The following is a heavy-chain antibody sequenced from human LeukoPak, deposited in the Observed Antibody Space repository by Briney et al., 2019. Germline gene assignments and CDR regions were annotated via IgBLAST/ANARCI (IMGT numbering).Heavy chain of an antibody. Sequence: GGTLRLSCAASGFTFSNYGMSWVRQAPGKGLEWVSAISGSGVTTYYADSVKGRFTISRDNSKHTLYLQMNSLRAEDTAVYYCAKDDAWLRFGEWSQGTLVTVSS. CDR3: AKDDAWLRFGE. V-gene: IGHV3-23*01. J-gene: IGHJ4*02. D-gene: IGHD3-10*01. CDR2: ISGSGVTT. CDR1: GFTFSNYG.